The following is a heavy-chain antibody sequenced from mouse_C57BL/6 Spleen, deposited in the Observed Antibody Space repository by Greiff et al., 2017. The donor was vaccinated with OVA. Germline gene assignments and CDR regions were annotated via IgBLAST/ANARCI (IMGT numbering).Heavy chain of an antibody. CDR1: GYAFSSYW. Sequence: VQLQQSGAELVKPGASVKISCKASGYAFSSYWMNWVKQRPGKGLEWIGQIYPGDGDTNYNGKFKGKATLTADKSSSTAYMQLSSLTSEDSAVYFCARLYYGSSYAMDYWGQGTSVTVSS. CDR2: IYPGDGDT. V-gene: IGHV1-80*01. J-gene: IGHJ4*01. CDR3: ARLYYGSSYAMDY. D-gene: IGHD1-1*01.